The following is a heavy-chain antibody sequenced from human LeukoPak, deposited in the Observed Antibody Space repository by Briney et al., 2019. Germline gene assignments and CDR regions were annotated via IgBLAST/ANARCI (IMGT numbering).Heavy chain of an antibody. CDR3: AKDLGDIVLLPASIY. CDR2: IRGSGIST. V-gene: IGHV3-23*01. D-gene: IGHD2-2*01. J-gene: IGHJ4*02. CDR1: GFTFSTYA. Sequence: PGGSLRLSCAASGFTFSTYAMTWVRQAPGKGLEWVSTIRGSGISTYYADSVKGRFTISRDNSKNTLYLQMNILRAEDTAIYYCAKDLGDIVLLPASIYWGQGALVTVSS.